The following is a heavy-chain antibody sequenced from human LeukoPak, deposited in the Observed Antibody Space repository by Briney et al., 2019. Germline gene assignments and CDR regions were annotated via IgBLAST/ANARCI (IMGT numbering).Heavy chain of an antibody. Sequence: ASVKVTCKASGYTFTSYYMHWVRQAPGQGLEWMGIINPSGGSTSYAQKFQGRVTMTRDTSTRTVYMELSSLRSDDTAVYYCARAVVGATRGIDYWGQGTLVTVSS. V-gene: IGHV1-46*01. CDR2: INPSGGST. D-gene: IGHD1-26*01. J-gene: IGHJ4*02. CDR3: ARAVVGATRGIDY. CDR1: GYTFTSYY.